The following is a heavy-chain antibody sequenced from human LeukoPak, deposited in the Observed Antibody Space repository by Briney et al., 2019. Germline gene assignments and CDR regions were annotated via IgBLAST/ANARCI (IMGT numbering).Heavy chain of an antibody. CDR2: INQDESEK. CDR1: GFSFNTYW. J-gene: IGHJ5*02. CDR3: ARGITGMYYYDP. D-gene: IGHD3-10*01. V-gene: IGHV3-7*01. Sequence: GGSLRLSCAASGFSFNTYWMSWVRQAPGKGLEWVANINQDESEKYYVDSVKGRFTISRDNAKDTLYLQINSLRAEDTAVYYCARGITGMYYYDPWGQGTLVTVSS.